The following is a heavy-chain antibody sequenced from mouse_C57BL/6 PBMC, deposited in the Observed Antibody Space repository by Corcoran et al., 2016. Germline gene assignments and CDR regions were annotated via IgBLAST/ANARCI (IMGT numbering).Heavy chain of an antibody. V-gene: IGHV3-6*01. Sequence: DVQLQESGPSLVKPSQSLSLTCSVTGYSITSGYYWNWIRQFPGNKLEWMGYISYDGSNNYNPSLKTRISITRDTSKNQFFLKLNSVTTEDTATYYCASYYIYAMDYWGQGTSVTVSS. CDR1: GYSITSGYY. D-gene: IGHD2-12*01. CDR3: ASYYIYAMDY. CDR2: ISYDGSN. J-gene: IGHJ4*01.